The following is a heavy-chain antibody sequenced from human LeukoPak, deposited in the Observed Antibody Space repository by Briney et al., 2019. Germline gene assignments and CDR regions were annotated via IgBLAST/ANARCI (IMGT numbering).Heavy chain of an antibody. CDR3: ARHRRYCSSTSCYTFDY. V-gene: IGHV4-39*01. J-gene: IGHJ4*02. CDR1: GGSISSSSYY. Sequence: SETLSLTCTVSGGSISSSSYYWGWIRQPPRKGLEWIGSIYYSGSTYYNPSLKSRVTISVDTSKNQFSLKLSSVTAADTAVYYCARHRRYCSSTSCYTFDYWGQGTLVTVSS. CDR2: IYYSGST. D-gene: IGHD2-2*02.